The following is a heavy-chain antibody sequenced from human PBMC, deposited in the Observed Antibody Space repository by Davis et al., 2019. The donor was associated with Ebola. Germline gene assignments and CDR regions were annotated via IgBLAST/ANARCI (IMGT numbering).Heavy chain of an antibody. D-gene: IGHD6-25*01. Sequence: GESLKISCAASGFTFSSYSMNWVRQAPGKGLEWASSISGSSSYINYADSVKGRFTISRDNAKNSLYLQMNSLRAEDTAVYYCASAVAATDYWGQGTLVTVSS. CDR2: ISGSSSYI. V-gene: IGHV3-21*01. CDR3: ASAVAATDY. J-gene: IGHJ4*02. CDR1: GFTFSSYS.